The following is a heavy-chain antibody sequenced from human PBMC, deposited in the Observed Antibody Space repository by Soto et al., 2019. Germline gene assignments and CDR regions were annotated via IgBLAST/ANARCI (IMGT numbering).Heavy chain of an antibody. CDR2: INPNSGGT. V-gene: IGHV1-2*02. Sequence: QVQLVQSGAEVKKPGSSVKVSCKASGGTFSSYAISWVRQAPGQGLEWMGWINPNSGGTNYAQKFQGRVTMTRDTSISTAYMELSRLRSDDTAVYYCARWEMATIFDYWGQGTLVTVSS. CDR3: ARWEMATIFDY. J-gene: IGHJ4*02. CDR1: GGTFSSYA. D-gene: IGHD5-12*01.